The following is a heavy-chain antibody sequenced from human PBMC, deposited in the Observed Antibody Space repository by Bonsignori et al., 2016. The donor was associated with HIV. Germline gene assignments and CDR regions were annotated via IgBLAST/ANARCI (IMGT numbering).Heavy chain of an antibody. Sequence: SETLSLTCAVSGYSISSGYYWGWIRQPPGKGLEWIGSIYHSGSTYYNPSLKSRVTISVDTSKNQFSLKLSSVTAADTAVYYCARDRLEYSSSWRGVGAFDIWGQGTMVTVSS. CDR3: ARDRLEYSSSWRGVGAFDI. D-gene: IGHD6-6*01. J-gene: IGHJ3*02. V-gene: IGHV4-38-2*02. CDR1: GYSISSGYY. CDR2: IYHSGST.